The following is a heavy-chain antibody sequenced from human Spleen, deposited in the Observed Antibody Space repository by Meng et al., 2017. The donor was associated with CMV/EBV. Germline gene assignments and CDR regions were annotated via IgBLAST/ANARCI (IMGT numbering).Heavy chain of an antibody. CDR2: INPSGGST. D-gene: IGHD3-22*01. Sequence: ASVKVSCKASRYTFTNYDINWVRQAPGQGLEWMGIINPSGGSTSYAQKFQGRVTMTRDTSTSTVYMELSSLRSEDTAVYYCARAAMIDNWFDPWGQGTLVTVSS. J-gene: IGHJ5*02. V-gene: IGHV1-46*01. CDR1: RYTFTNYD. CDR3: ARAAMIDNWFDP.